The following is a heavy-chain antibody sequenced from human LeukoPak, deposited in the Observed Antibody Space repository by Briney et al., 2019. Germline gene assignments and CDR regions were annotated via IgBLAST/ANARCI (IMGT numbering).Heavy chain of an antibody. J-gene: IGHJ4*02. CDR1: GFTFSSYA. Sequence: GGSLRLSCAASGFTFSSYAMSWVRQAPGKGLEWVSAISGSGGSTYYADSVKGRFTISRDNSKNTLYLQMNSLRAEDTAVYYCTRDDYGETFDYWGQGTLVTVSS. V-gene: IGHV3-23*01. CDR3: TRDDYGETFDY. CDR2: ISGSGGST. D-gene: IGHD4-17*01.